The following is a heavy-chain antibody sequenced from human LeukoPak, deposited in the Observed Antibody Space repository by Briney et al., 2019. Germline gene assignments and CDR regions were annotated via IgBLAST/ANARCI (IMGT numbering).Heavy chain of an antibody. CDR3: LRGDRRDF. Sequence: GGSLRLSCAASGFTFSSYSMNWVRQAPGKGLEWISSISSSSSYIYYADSVKGRFTISRDNAKNSLYLQMNSVTAEDTAVYFCLRGDRRDFWGQGTLLVVSS. D-gene: IGHD2-21*02. CDR1: GFTFSSYS. J-gene: IGHJ4*02. V-gene: IGHV3-21*01. CDR2: ISSSSSYI.